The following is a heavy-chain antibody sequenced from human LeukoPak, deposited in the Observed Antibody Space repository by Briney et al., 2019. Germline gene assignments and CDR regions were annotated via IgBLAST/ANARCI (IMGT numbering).Heavy chain of an antibody. D-gene: IGHD1-14*01. V-gene: IGHV3-23*01. CDR2: ISGSGGST. CDR1: GFTFSSYA. J-gene: IGHJ4*02. Sequence: PGGSLRLSCAASGFTFSSYAMSWVRQAPGKGLEWVAAISGSGGSTYYADSVKGRFTISRDNSKNTLYLQMNSLRAEDTAVYYCAKDLNQLPQHVSLDYWGQGTLVTVSS. CDR3: AKDLNQLPQHVSLDY.